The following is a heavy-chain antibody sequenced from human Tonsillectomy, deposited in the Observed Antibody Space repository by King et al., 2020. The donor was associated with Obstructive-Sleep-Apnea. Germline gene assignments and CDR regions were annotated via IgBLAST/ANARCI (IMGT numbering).Heavy chain of an antibody. CDR1: GFTFDDYA. D-gene: IGHD4-11*01. J-gene: IGHJ6*02. Sequence: VQLVESGGGLVQPGRSLRLSCAASGFTFDDYAMHWVRQASGKGLEWVSGISWNSGNIGYADSVKGRFTISRDNGKNSLYLQMNSLRAEDTALYYCAKAPYSDYINYYYGMDVWGQGTTVTVSS. V-gene: IGHV3-9*01. CDR2: ISWNSGNI. CDR3: AKAPYSDYINYYYGMDV.